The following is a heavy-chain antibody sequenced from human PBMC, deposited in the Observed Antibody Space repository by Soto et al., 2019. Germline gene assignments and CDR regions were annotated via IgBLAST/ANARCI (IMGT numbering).Heavy chain of an antibody. J-gene: IGHJ6*02. CDR3: AKDALVTTNNYYYYYGMDV. V-gene: IGHV3-23*01. CDR2: ISGSGGST. D-gene: IGHD4-17*01. CDR1: GFTFSSYA. Sequence: GGSLRLSCAASGFTFSSYAMSWVRQAPGKGLEWVSAISGSGGSTYYADSVKGRFTISRDNSKNTLYLQMNSLRAEDTAVYYCAKDALVTTNNYYYYYGMDVWGQGTTVTAP.